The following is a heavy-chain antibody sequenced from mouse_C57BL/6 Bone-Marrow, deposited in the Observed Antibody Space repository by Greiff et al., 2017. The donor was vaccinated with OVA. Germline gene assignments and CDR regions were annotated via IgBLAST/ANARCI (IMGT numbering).Heavy chain of an antibody. J-gene: IGHJ2*01. CDR1: GFTFSSYA. D-gene: IGHD3-2*02. CDR2: ISDGGSYT. CDR3: ARDSSGFYYFDY. V-gene: IGHV5-4*01. Sequence: EVKLMESGGGLVKPGGSLKLSCAASGFTFSSYAMSWVRQTPEKRLEWVATISDGGSYTYYPDNVKGRFTISRDNAKNNLYLQMSHLKSEDTAMYYWARDSSGFYYFDYWGQGTTLTVSS.